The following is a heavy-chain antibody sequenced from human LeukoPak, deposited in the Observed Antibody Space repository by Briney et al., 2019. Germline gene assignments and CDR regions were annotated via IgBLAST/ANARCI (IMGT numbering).Heavy chain of an antibody. J-gene: IGHJ4*02. V-gene: IGHV1-8*01. CDR1: GYTFTTHD. CDR3: ARGLGDYNTDWFPVSGY. CDR2: MNPGNGDT. D-gene: IGHD3-9*01. Sequence: ASVKVSCKASGYTFTTHDLTWVRQATGQGLEWMGWMNPGNGDTAYAQKFQSRVTMTRDTSMSTAYMELNNLGSEDTAIYYCARGLGDYNTDWFPVSGYWGQGTPVTVSS.